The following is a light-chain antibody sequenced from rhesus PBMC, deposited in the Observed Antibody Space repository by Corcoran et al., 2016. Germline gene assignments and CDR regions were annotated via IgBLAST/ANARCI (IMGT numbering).Light chain of an antibody. CDR3: QQYNNWPLT. Sequence: EIVMTQSPATLSLSPGERVTPSGRASQSVRNNLAWYQQKPGQTPSLLIYGTTNRVIGISVRFSGSGSGTDFTLTISSLEPEDFAVYYCQQYNNWPLTFGGGTKVEIK. CDR2: GTT. J-gene: IGKJ4*01. V-gene: IGKV3-42*03. CDR1: QSVRNN.